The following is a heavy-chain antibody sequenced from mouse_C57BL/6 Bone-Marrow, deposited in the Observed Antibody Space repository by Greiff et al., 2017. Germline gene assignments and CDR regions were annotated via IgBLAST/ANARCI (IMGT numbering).Heavy chain of an antibody. CDR3: AREGDDYDDFDY. D-gene: IGHD2-4*01. V-gene: IGHV1-69*01. CDR1: GYTFTSYW. Sequence: QVQLQQPGAELVMPGASVKLSCKASGYTFTSYWMHWVKQRPGQGLEWIGEIDPSDSYTNYNQKFKGKSTLTVDKSSSTAYMQLSSLTSEDSAVYYCAREGDDYDDFDYWGQGTTLTVSS. J-gene: IGHJ2*01. CDR2: IDPSDSYT.